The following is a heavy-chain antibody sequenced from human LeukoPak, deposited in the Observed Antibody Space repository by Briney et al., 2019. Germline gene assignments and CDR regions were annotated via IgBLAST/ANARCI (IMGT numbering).Heavy chain of an antibody. D-gene: IGHD2-2*01. CDR3: AKRYCSSTSCPSSFDY. Sequence: PSETLSLTCAVYGGSFSGYCWSWIRQAPGKGLEWIGEINHSGSTNYNPSLKRRVTISVDTSKNQFSLKLSSVTAADTAVYYCAKRYCSSTSCPSSFDYWGQGTLVTVSS. V-gene: IGHV4-34*01. J-gene: IGHJ4*02. CDR2: INHSGST. CDR1: GGSFSGYC.